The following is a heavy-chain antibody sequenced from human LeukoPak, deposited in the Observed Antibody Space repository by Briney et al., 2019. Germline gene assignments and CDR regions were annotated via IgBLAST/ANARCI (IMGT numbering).Heavy chain of an antibody. V-gene: IGHV3-30*03. CDR3: ATEGGTSGYDSLFDY. CDR2: TSYDGSNK. D-gene: IGHD5-12*01. J-gene: IGHJ4*02. Sequence: GGSLRLSCAASGFTFSSYGMHWVRQAPGKGLEWVAVTSYDGSNKYYADSVKGRFTISRDNSKNTLYLQMNSLRAEDTAVYYCATEGGTSGYDSLFDYWGQGTLVTVSS. CDR1: GFTFSSYG.